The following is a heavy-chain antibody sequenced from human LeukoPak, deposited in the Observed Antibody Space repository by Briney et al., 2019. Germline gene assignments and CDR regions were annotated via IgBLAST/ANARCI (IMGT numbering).Heavy chain of an antibody. D-gene: IGHD3-9*01. CDR3: ARGRYYDILTGYSSLNWFDP. J-gene: IGHJ5*02. Sequence: GASVKVPCKASGYTFTSYDINWVRQATGQGLEWMGWMNPNSGNTGYAQKFQGRVTMTRNTSISTAYMELSSLRSEDTAVYYCARGRYYDILTGYSSLNWFDPWGQGTLVTVSS. CDR1: GYTFTSYD. V-gene: IGHV1-8*01. CDR2: MNPNSGNT.